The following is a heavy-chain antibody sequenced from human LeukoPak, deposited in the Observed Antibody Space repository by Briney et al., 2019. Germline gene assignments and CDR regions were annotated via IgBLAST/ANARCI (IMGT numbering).Heavy chain of an antibody. CDR2: IYYSGST. CDR1: GGSISSSSYY. J-gene: IGHJ4*02. CDR3: AREDTATIDY. V-gene: IGHV4-39*07. D-gene: IGHD5-18*01. Sequence: SETLSLTCTVSGGSISSSSYYWGWIRQPPGKGLEWIGSIYYSGSTYHNPSLKSRVTISVDTSKNQFSLKLSSVTAADTAVYYCAREDTATIDYWGQGTLVTVSS.